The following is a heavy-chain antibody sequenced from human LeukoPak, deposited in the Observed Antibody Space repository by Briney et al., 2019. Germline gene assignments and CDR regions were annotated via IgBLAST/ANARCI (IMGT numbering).Heavy chain of an antibody. J-gene: IGHJ5*02. CDR3: TVLSHSEIP. CDR1: GFTFSGSA. CDR2: IRSKANSYAT. V-gene: IGHV3-73*01. Sequence: PGGSLRLSCAASGFTFSGSAMRWVRQASGKGLEWVGRIRSKANSYATAYAASVKGRFTISRDDSKNTAYLQMNSLKTEDTAVYYCTVLSHSEIPWGQGTLVTVSS. D-gene: IGHD2-8*02.